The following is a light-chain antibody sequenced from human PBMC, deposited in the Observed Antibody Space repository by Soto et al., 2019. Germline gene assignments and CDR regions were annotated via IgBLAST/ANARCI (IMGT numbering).Light chain of an antibody. CDR3: QQYYSTPYT. V-gene: IGKV4-1*01. Sequence: DIVMTQSPESLAVSLGERATINCKSSQSILYSSYNKTYLNWYQQKPGHPPKLLISWASTRESGVPDRLSGSGSRTDFTLTISSLQAEDVAVYYCQQYYSTPYTFGQGTKLEIK. J-gene: IGKJ2*01. CDR2: WAS. CDR1: QSILYSSYNKTY.